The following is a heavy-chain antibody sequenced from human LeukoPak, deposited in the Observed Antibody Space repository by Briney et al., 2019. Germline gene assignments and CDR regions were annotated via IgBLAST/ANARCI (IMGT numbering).Heavy chain of an antibody. J-gene: IGHJ4*02. CDR1: GYTFTSYG. CDR2: SSAYNGNT. D-gene: IGHD4-17*01. CDR3: ARDGSTVTTSESDY. V-gene: IGHV1-18*01. Sequence: ASVKVSCKASGYTFTSYGISWVRQAPGQGLEWMGWSSAYNGNTNYAQKLQGRVTMTTDTSTSTAYMELRSLRSDDTAVYYCARDGSTVTTSESDYWGQGTLVTVSS.